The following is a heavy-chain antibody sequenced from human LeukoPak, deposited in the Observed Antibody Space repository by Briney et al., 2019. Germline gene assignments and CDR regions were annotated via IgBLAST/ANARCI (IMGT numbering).Heavy chain of an antibody. CDR3: AKSRAADTTLLFDY. CDR2: IYSGGST. J-gene: IGHJ4*02. Sequence: GGSLRLSCAASGFTVSSNYMSWVRQAPGKGLEWVSVIYSGGSTYYADSVKGRLTISRDNSKNTLYLQMSSLRAEDTAVYYCAKSRAADTTLLFDYWGQGTLVTVSP. CDR1: GFTVSSNY. D-gene: IGHD1-1*01. V-gene: IGHV3-53*01.